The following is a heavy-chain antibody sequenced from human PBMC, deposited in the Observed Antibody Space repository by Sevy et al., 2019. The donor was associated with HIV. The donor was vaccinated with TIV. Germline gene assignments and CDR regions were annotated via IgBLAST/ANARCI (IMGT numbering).Heavy chain of an antibody. D-gene: IGHD6-13*01. CDR1: GFTFSSYG. CDR2: IWYDGSNK. V-gene: IGHV3-33*01. J-gene: IGHJ4*02. Sequence: GGSVRLSCAASGFTFSSYGMHWVRQAPGKGLEWVAVIWYDGSNKYYADSVKGRFTISRDNSKNTLYLQMNSLRAEDTAVYYCARENPGRAIAAAGPFDYWGQGTLVTVSS. CDR3: ARENPGRAIAAAGPFDY.